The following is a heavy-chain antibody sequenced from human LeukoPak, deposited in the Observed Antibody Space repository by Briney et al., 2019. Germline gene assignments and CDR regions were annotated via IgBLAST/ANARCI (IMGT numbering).Heavy chain of an antibody. CDR3: AGYYYDNSGYTHFDY. V-gene: IGHV4-59*01. D-gene: IGHD3-22*01. CDR1: GLTFSDYY. Sequence: GSLRLSCAASGLTFSDYYMSWIRQSPGKGLEWIGCISYSGITKYNPSLKSRVTISEDTSKNQLSLKLSSVTAADTAVYYCAGYYYDNSGYTHFDYWGQGTLVTVSS. J-gene: IGHJ4*02. CDR2: ISYSGIT.